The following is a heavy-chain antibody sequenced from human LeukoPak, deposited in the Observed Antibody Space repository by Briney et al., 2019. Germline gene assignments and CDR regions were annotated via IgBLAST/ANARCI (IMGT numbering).Heavy chain of an antibody. J-gene: IGHJ5*02. CDR1: GFTFSSYV. CDR3: VRGAERFDP. Sequence: GGSLRLSCVASGFTFSSYVMSWVRQAPGKGLEWVSAITGSDDSTYYADSVKGRFTISRDNSKNTLYLQMNSLRAEDTAVYYCVRGAERFDPWGQGTLVTVSS. V-gene: IGHV3-23*01. CDR2: ITGSDDST.